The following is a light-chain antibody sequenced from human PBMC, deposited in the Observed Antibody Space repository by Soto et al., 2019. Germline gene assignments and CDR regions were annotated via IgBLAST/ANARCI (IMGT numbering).Light chain of an antibody. J-gene: IGKJ2*01. V-gene: IGKV3-20*01. CDR1: QSVSSSY. CDR3: QQFGGSPYT. Sequence: EIVLTQSPGTLSLSPGERATLSCRASQSVSSSYLAWYQLKPGQAPRLLIYGASSRATGIPDRFSGSGSGTDFTLTISRLEPEDMAVYYCQQFGGSPYTFGQGTNLEIK. CDR2: GAS.